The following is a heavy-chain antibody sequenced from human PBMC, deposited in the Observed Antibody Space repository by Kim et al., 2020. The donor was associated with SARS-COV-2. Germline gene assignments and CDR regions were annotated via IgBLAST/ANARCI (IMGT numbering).Heavy chain of an antibody. Sequence: SETLSLTCTVSGYSISSGYYWGWIRQPPGKGLEWIGSIYHSGSTYYNPSLKSRVTISVDTSKNQFSLKLSSVTAADTAVYYCASLYFFDYWGQGTLVTVSS. J-gene: IGHJ4*02. CDR3: ASLYFFDY. D-gene: IGHD3-9*01. CDR2: IYHSGST. CDR1: GYSISSGYY. V-gene: IGHV4-38-2*02.